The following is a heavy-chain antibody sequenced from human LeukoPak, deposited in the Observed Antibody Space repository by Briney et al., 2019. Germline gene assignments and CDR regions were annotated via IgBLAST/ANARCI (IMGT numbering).Heavy chain of an antibody. CDR2: IYYTGST. Sequence: SETLSLTCTVSGGSISRDYWSWIRQPPGKGLEWIGYIYYTGSTNYNPSLKSLVTISVDTSKNQFSLKLSSVTAADTAVYYCARDRPGGSSLDYWGQGTLVTVSS. J-gene: IGHJ4*02. CDR3: ARDRPGGSSLDY. CDR1: GGSISRDY. V-gene: IGHV4-59*01. D-gene: IGHD6-13*01.